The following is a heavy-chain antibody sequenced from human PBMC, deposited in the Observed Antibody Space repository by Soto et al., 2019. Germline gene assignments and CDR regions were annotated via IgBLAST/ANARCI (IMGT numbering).Heavy chain of an antibody. J-gene: IGHJ4*02. Sequence: GSLRLSCAASGFTFSSYAMHWVRQAPGKGLEWVAVISYDGSNKYYADSVKGRFTISRDNSKNTLYLQMNSLRAEDTAVYSCAKYYYDRSGSPLAFDYWGQGTLVTVSS. V-gene: IGHV3-30-3*01. CDR2: ISYDGSNK. CDR3: AKYYYDRSGSPLAFDY. D-gene: IGHD3-22*01. CDR1: GFTFSSYA.